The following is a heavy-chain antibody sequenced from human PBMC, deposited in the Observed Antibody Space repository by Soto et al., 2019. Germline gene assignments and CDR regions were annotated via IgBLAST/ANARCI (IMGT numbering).Heavy chain of an antibody. CDR1: GFTFNIYA. CDR2: ISGSGGGT. D-gene: IGHD3-22*01. CDR3: AKGGYDRSGRVLRYFQH. Sequence: EVQLLASGGGLVQPGGSLRLSCAASGFTFNIYAMSWVRQAPGKGLEWVSAISGSGGGTYYADSVEGRFTISRDNSNNTLYLQMSSRRAEDTAVYYCAKGGYDRSGRVLRYFQHGGQGTLVTVSS. J-gene: IGHJ1*01. V-gene: IGHV3-23*01.